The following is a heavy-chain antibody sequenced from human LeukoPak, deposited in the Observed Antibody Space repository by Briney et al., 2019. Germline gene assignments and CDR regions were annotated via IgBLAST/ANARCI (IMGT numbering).Heavy chain of an antibody. V-gene: IGHV3-7*01. Sequence: GGSLRLSCAASGFTFSSYEMSWVRQAPGKGLEWVANIKQDGSEKYYVDSVKGRFTISRDNAKNSLYLQMNSLRAEDTAVYYCARDRQWWKNWGQGTLVTVSS. D-gene: IGHD2-15*01. CDR2: IKQDGSEK. J-gene: IGHJ4*02. CDR3: ARDRQWWKN. CDR1: GFTFSSYE.